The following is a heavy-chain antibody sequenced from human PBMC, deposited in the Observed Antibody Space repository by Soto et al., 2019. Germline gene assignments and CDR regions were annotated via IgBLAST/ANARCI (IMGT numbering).Heavy chain of an antibody. CDR1: GYSFTAYC. J-gene: IGHJ4*01. CDR3: ARRSGTFSDFAY. CDR2: INPNSGGT. V-gene: IGHV1-2*02. D-gene: IGHD1-26*01. Sequence: QVHLVQSGAEVKKSGASVKVSCEASGYSFTAYCVHWVRQAPGQGLEWMGWINPNSGGTNYAQRFQGRAAIPRATPTNPASMKLTALNSNTRALYSCARRSGTFSDFAYWGKEPRSLSPQ.